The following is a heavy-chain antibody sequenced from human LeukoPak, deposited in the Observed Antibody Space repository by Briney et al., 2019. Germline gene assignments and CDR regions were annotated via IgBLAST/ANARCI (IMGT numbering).Heavy chain of an antibody. CDR1: GFTFSSDW. CDR2: IKQDGSEK. CDR3: ARDKSCSSTSCQKYYFDY. V-gene: IGHV3-7*03. D-gene: IGHD2-2*01. Sequence: PGGSLRLSCAASGFTFSSDWISWVRQAPGKGLEWVANIKQDGSEKYYVDSVKGRFTISRDNAKNSLYLQMNSLRAEDTAIYYCARDKSCSSTSCQKYYFDYWGQGTLVTVSS. J-gene: IGHJ4*02.